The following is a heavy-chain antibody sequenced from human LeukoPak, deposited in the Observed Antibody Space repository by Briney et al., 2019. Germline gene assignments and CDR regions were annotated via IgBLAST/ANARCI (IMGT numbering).Heavy chain of an antibody. V-gene: IGHV3-7*01. CDR2: IKQDGSEK. J-gene: IGHJ4*02. D-gene: IGHD1-26*01. CDR1: GFTFSTYW. CDR3: ARRRYSGSSQHFDY. Sequence: PGGSLRLSCAASGFTFSTYWMNWVRQAPGKGLEWVASIKQDGSEKYYVDSVKGRFTISRDNAKNSLYLQMNSLRAEDTAVYYCARRRYSGSSQHFDYWGQGTLVTVSS.